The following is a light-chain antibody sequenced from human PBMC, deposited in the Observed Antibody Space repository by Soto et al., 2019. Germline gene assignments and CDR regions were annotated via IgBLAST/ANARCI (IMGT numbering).Light chain of an antibody. CDR2: DVS. V-gene: IGLV2-14*01. CDR1: SSDVGGYNY. CDR3: SSYSSTNAWV. J-gene: IGLJ3*02. Sequence: QSALTQSASVSGSPGQSITISCTGTSSDVGGYNYVSWYQQHPGKAPKLIIYDVSNRHSGVSTRFSGSKSGNTASLTISGLQAEDEDDYSCSSYSSTNAWVFGGGTKLTVL.